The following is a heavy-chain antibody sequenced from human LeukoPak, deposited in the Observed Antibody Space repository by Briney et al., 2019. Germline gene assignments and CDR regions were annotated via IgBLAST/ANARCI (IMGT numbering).Heavy chain of an antibody. CDR2: IIPILGIA. V-gene: IGHV1-69*04. CDR3: ASATPLVSNWFDP. J-gene: IGHJ5*02. CDR1: GGTFSSHA. Sequence: SVKVSCKASGGTFSSHAVSWVRQAPGQGLEWMGRIIPILGIANYAQKFQGRVTITADKSTSTAYMELSSLRSEDTAVYYCASATPLVSNWFDPWGQGTLVTVSS. D-gene: IGHD2-15*01.